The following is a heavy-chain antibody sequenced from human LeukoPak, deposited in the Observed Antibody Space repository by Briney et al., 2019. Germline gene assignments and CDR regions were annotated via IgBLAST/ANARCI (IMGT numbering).Heavy chain of an antibody. V-gene: IGHV1-8*01. CDR2: MNPNSGNT. CDR3: ARGPGGGYSYGYVFDY. D-gene: IGHD5-18*01. J-gene: IGHJ4*02. CDR1: GYTFTSYD. Sequence: ASVKVSCKASGYTFTSYDINWVRQATGQGLEWMGWMNPNSGNTGYAQKFHGRVTMTRNTSISTAYMELSSLRSEDTAVYYCARGPGGGYSYGYVFDYWGQGTLVTVSS.